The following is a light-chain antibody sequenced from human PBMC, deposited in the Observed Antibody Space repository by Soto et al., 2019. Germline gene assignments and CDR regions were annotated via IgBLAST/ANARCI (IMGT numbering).Light chain of an antibody. J-gene: IGKJ4*01. CDR2: AAS. CDR1: QSISSY. Sequence: DIQMTQSPSSLSASVGDRVTITCRASQSISSYLNWYQQKPGKAPKLLIYAASSLQSGVPSRFSGSGSGTDFTLTISSLQPEHFATYYCQQSYSTPLNFGGATKADIK. CDR3: QQSYSTPLN. V-gene: IGKV1-39*01.